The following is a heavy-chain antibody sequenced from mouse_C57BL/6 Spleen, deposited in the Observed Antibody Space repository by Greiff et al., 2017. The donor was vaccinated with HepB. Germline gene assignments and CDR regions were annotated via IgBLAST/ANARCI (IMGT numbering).Heavy chain of an antibody. V-gene: IGHV1-22*01. Sequence: EVQLQQSGPELVKPGASVKMSCKASGYTFTDYNMHWVKQSHGKSLEWIGYINPNNGGTSYNQKFKGKATLTVNKSSSTAYMELRSLTSEDSAVYYCARSDPITTVVPFAYWGQGTLVTVSA. CDR1: GYTFTDYN. J-gene: IGHJ3*01. CDR3: ARSDPITTVVPFAY. D-gene: IGHD1-1*01. CDR2: INPNNGGT.